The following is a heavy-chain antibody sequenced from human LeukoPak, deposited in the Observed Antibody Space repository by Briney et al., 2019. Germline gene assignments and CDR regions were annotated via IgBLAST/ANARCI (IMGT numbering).Heavy chain of an antibody. D-gene: IGHD6-19*01. J-gene: IGHJ5*02. CDR1: GDSIIGYY. CDR2: IYYTGNT. Sequence: SETLSLTCSVSGDSIIGYYWGWIRQPPGKGLEWIGNIYYTGNTYYNSSLKSRVTISLDTSKNQFSLKVISMTAADTAVYYCAISSGWYLNWFDPWGQGTLVTVSS. CDR3: AISSGWYLNWFDP. V-gene: IGHV4-39*07.